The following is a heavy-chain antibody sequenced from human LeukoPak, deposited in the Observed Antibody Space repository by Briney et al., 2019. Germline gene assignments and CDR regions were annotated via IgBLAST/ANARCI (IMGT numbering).Heavy chain of an antibody. CDR3: ARVSPSRTLLDY. V-gene: IGHV4-39*07. J-gene: IGHJ4*02. CDR1: GGSISSSSYY. Sequence: SETLSLTCTVSGGSISSSSYYWGWIRQPPGKGLEWIGSIYYSGSTYYNPSLKSRVTISVDTSKNQFSLKLSPVTAADTAVYYCARVSPSRTLLDYWGQGTLVTVSS. D-gene: IGHD2-2*01. CDR2: IYYSGST.